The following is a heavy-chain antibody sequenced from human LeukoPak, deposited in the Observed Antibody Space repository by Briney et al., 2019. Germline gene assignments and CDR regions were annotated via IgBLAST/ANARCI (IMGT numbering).Heavy chain of an antibody. D-gene: IGHD2-15*01. CDR1: GGSVSGGDSY. Sequence: PSETLSLTCNVSGGSVSGGDSYWTWIRQPAGKGLEWIGYVSSSATDYNPSLKSRVTISVDTSKNQFSLKLRSVTAADTAVYFCAREGECSGGTCYSYGWIDSWGQGTLVTVSS. CDR2: VSSSAT. V-gene: IGHV4-61*08. J-gene: IGHJ5*01. CDR3: AREGECSGGTCYSYGWIDS.